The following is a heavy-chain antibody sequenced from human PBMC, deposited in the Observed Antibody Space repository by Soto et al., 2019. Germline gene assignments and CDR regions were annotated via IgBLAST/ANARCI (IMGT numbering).Heavy chain of an antibody. V-gene: IGHV1-69*01. D-gene: IGHD2-2*01. CDR3: ARSTRAGYHYGIDS. J-gene: IGHJ6*02. Sequence: SVQVSCKASGGPFSSDAISWVRQAPGQGLEWLGGIIPTFDAAIYAQKFQGRVTITADESTSTAYMELSSLRSEDTAVYFCARSTRAGYHYGIDSWGQGTTVTVSS. CDR2: IIPTFDAA. CDR1: GGPFSSDA.